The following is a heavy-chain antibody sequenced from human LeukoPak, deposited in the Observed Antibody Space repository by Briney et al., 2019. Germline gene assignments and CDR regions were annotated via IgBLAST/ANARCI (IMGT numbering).Heavy chain of an antibody. CDR3: ARGQGTVTTH. D-gene: IGHD4-17*01. Sequence: TSETLSPTCAVSGGSFSGYYWTWIRQPPGKGLEWIGEINHSGSANYNPSLKSRVTISLDTSKNQFSLKLSSVTAADTAVYYCARGQGTVTTHWGQGTLVTVSS. CDR2: INHSGSA. J-gene: IGHJ4*02. CDR1: GGSFSGYY. V-gene: IGHV4-34*01.